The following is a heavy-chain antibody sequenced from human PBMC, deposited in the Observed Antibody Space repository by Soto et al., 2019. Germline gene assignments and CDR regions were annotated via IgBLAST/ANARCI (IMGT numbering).Heavy chain of an antibody. CDR2: IYWDDDK. Sequence: KSGPTLVNPTQTLTLTCTFSGFSLTTSGVGVGWIRQPPGEALEWLALIYWDDDKRYSPSLKSRLTITKDTSKNQVVLTMTNMDPVDTGTYYCAHSAGYEILNGYFREIEFWGQGTLVTLSS. CDR3: AHSAGYEILNGYFREIEF. CDR1: GFSLTTSGVG. D-gene: IGHD3-9*01. V-gene: IGHV2-5*02. J-gene: IGHJ4*02.